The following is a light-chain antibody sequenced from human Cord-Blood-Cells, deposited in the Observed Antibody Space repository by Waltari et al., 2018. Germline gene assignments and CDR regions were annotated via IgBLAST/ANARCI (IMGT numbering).Light chain of an antibody. Sequence: SSELTQDPAVSVPLGQTVRITCQGASLRSYYASWYPKKPGQAPVLVTYGKNNRPSGIPDRFSGASSGNTASLTITGAQAEDEADYYCNSRDSSGNHVVFGGGNKLTVL. CDR1: SLRSYY. J-gene: IGLJ2*01. V-gene: IGLV3-19*01. CDR2: GKN. CDR3: NSRDSSGNHVV.